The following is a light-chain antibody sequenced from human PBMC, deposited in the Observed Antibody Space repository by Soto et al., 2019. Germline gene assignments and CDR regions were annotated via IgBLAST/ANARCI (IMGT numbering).Light chain of an antibody. V-gene: IGKV1-5*03. J-gene: IGKJ1*01. Sequence: DIRMTQSAATLSASLGDRVTITCRASQSISSWLAWYQQKPGKAPKLLIYKASNLESGVPSRFSGSGSGTESTLTISSLQPDDFATYYCQQYNSYSSFGQGTKVDIK. CDR3: QQYNSYSS. CDR1: QSISSW. CDR2: KAS.